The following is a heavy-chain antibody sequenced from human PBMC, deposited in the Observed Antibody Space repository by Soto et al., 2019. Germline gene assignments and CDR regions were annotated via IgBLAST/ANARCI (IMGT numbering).Heavy chain of an antibody. Sequence: GGSLRLSCAASGFTFSSYAMHWVRQAPGKGLEWVAVISYDGSNKYYADSVKGRFTISRDNSKNTLYLQMNSLRAEDAPVFSGAIHSRKRGPAVLRFLEWLLSGYFDYWGQGTLVTVSS. CDR2: ISYDGSNK. V-gene: IGHV3-30-3*01. CDR3: AIHSRKRGPAVLRFLEWLLSGYFDY. J-gene: IGHJ4*02. CDR1: GFTFSSYA. D-gene: IGHD3-3*01.